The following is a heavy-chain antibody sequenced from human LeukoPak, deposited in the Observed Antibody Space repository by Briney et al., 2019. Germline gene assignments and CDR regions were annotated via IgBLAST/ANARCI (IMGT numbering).Heavy chain of an antibody. CDR3: ARLSGAGYFDY. CDR2: IYYSGST. Sequence: SETLSLTCAVYGGSFSGYYWSWIRQPPGKGLEWIGSIYYSGSTYYNPSLKSRVTISVDTSKNQFSLKLSSVTAADTAVYYCARLSGAGYFDYWGQGTLVTVSS. V-gene: IGHV4-34*01. D-gene: IGHD1-26*01. J-gene: IGHJ4*02. CDR1: GGSFSGYY.